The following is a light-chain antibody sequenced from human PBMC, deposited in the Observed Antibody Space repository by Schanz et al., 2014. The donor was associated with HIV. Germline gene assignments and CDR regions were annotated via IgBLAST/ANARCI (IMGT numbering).Light chain of an antibody. V-gene: IGKV3-15*01. J-gene: IGKJ5*01. CDR2: GAS. Sequence: EIVLTQSPATLSLSPGERATLSCRASQSVSSYLAWYQQKPGLAPRLLIYGASTRVTGIPARFSGSGSGTEFTLTISSLQSEDFAVYYCQQYNDWPPITFGQGTRLEIK. CDR3: QQYNDWPPIT. CDR1: QSVSSY.